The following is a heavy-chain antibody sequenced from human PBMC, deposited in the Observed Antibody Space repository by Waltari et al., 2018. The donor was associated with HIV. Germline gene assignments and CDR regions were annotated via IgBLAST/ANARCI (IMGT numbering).Heavy chain of an antibody. Sequence: QVQLVQSGAEVKKRGASVKVPCKVPGYTLTELSLHSVGQSPRKGLEGMGGFDPEDGETIYAQKFQGRVTMTEDTSTDTAYMELSSLRSEDTAVYYCATASMIVVVMGAFDIWGQGTMVTVSS. CDR3: ATASMIVVVMGAFDI. V-gene: IGHV1-24*01. CDR2: FDPEDGET. J-gene: IGHJ3*02. D-gene: IGHD3-22*01. CDR1: GYTLTELS.